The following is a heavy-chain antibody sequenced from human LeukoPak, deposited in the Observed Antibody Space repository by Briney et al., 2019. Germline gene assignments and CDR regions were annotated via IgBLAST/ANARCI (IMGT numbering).Heavy chain of an antibody. J-gene: IGHJ4*02. D-gene: IGHD3-10*01. Sequence: GGSLRLSCAASGFTFSSYGMSWVRQAPGKGLECVSASSGSGGSTYYADSVKGRFTISRDNSKNTLYLQMNSLRAEDTAVYYCEKEDVQLWFGESGAWDYWGQGTLVTVSS. CDR1: GFTFSSYG. V-gene: IGHV3-23*01. CDR2: SSGSGGST. CDR3: EKEDVQLWFGESGAWDY.